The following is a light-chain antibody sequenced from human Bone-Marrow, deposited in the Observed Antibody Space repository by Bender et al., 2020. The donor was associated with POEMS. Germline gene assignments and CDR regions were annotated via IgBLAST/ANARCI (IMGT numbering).Light chain of an antibody. V-gene: IGLV3-21*04. J-gene: IGLJ2*01. CDR1: RIGIKL. CDR2: GYG. Sequence: SYVLTQSPSVSVAPGKTARVTCGGDRIGIKLVHWYRQRPGEAPVVVIDGYGDRPSGIPERFSGSKSGNTATLTISGVEAGDEADYYCQVWDSGSDRQVFGEGTKLTVL. CDR3: QVWDSGSDRQV.